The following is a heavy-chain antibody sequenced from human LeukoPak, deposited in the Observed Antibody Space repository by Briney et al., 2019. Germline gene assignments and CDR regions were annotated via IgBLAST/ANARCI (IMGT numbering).Heavy chain of an antibody. CDR1: GVSVSTYF. CDR2: IFYSGSA. Sequence: PSETLSLTCTVSGVSVSTYFWAWIRQPPGKGLEWIGFIFYSGSATYNSTLKSRVSILVDTSKNQFSLRLTSVTAADTAVYYCARIPRTLYYDFWGGFLDVWGKGATVTVSS. D-gene: IGHD3-3*01. V-gene: IGHV4-59*02. J-gene: IGHJ6*04. CDR3: ARIPRTLYYDFWGGFLDV.